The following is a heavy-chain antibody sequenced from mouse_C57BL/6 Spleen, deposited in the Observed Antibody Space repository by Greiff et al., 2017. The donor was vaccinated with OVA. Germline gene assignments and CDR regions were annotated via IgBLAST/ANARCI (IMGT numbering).Heavy chain of an antibody. V-gene: IGHV1-15*01. Sequence: QVQLKQSGAELVRPGASVTLSCKASGYTFTDYEMHWVKQTPVHGLEWIGAIDPETGGTAYNQKFKGKAILTADKSSSTAYMELRSLTSEDSAVYYCTRARLTGFDYWGQGTTLTVSS. CDR1: GYTFTDYE. CDR2: IDPETGGT. D-gene: IGHD4-1*01. CDR3: TRARLTGFDY. J-gene: IGHJ2*01.